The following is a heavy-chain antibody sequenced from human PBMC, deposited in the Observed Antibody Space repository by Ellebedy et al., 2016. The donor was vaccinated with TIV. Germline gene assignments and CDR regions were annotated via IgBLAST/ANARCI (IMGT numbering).Heavy chain of an antibody. V-gene: IGHV1-69*05. CDR2: IIPIFGTA. CDR3: AREGYDGMDV. CDR1: GYTFTSYD. Sequence: SVKVSXXASGYTFTSYDINWVRQAPGQGLEWMGGIIPIFGTANYAQKFQGRVTMTRNTSTSTVYMELSSLRSEDTAVYYCAREGYDGMDVWGQGTTVTVSS. J-gene: IGHJ6*02.